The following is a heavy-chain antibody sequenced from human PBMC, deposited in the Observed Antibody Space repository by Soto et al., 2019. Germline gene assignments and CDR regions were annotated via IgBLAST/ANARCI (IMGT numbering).Heavy chain of an antibody. V-gene: IGHV3-30*18. CDR2: ISYDGSNK. CDR1: GFTFSSYG. J-gene: IGHJ5*02. CDR3: AKDFRPPVRSWYQWAVLANTYNWFDP. D-gene: IGHD6-13*01. Sequence: PGGSLRLSFAASGFTFSSYGMHWVRQAPGKGLEWVAVISYDGSNKYYADSVKGRFTISRDNSKNTLYLQMNSLRAEDTAVYYCAKDFRPPVRSWYQWAVLANTYNWFDPWGQGTLVTVSS.